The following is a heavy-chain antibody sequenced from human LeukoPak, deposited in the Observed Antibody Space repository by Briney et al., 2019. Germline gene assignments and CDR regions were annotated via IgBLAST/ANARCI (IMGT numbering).Heavy chain of an antibody. V-gene: IGHV3-21*01. Sequence: GGSLRLSCAASGFTFSSYSMNWVRQAPGKGLEWVSSISSSSYIYYADSVKGRFTISRDNAKNSLYLQMNSLRAEDTAVYYCARGGYGDLKIYYFDYWGQGTLVTVSS. CDR3: ARGGYGDLKIYYFDY. J-gene: IGHJ4*02. CDR2: ISSSSYI. D-gene: IGHD4-17*01. CDR1: GFTFSSYS.